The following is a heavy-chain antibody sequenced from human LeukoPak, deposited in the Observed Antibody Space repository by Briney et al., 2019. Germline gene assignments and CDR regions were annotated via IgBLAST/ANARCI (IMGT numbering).Heavy chain of an antibody. Sequence: GASVKVSCKASGYTFTGYYTHWVRQAPGQGLEWMGWINPNSGGTNYAQKFQGWVTMTRDTSISTAYMELSRLRSDDTAVYYCARDGWFGEGYFDYWGQGTLVTVSS. V-gene: IGHV1-2*04. D-gene: IGHD3-10*01. CDR3: ARDGWFGEGYFDY. J-gene: IGHJ4*02. CDR1: GYTFTGYY. CDR2: INPNSGGT.